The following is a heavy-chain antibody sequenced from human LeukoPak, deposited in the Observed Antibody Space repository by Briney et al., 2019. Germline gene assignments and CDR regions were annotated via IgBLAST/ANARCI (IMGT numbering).Heavy chain of an antibody. J-gene: IGHJ4*02. CDR1: GGSFSGYY. CDR2: INHSGST. D-gene: IGHD6-19*01. V-gene: IGHV4-34*01. CDR3: ARGRRVSSGWYLSFWYFDY. Sequence: PSETLSLTCAVYGGSFSGYYWSRIRQPPGKGLEWIGEINHSGSTNYNPSLKSRVTISVDTSKNQFSLKLSSVTAADTAVYYCARGRRVSSGWYLSFWYFDYWGQGTLVTVSS.